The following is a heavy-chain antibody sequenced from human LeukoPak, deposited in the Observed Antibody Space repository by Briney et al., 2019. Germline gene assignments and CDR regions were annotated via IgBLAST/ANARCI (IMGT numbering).Heavy chain of an antibody. CDR3: ASYDSSSNPIFDY. J-gene: IGHJ4*02. V-gene: IGHV4-59*01. CDR1: GGSISSYY. D-gene: IGHD6-6*01. Sequence: KPSETLSLTCTVSGGSISSYYWSWIRQPPGKGLEWIGYIYYSGSTNYNPSLKSRVTISVDTSKNQFSLKLSSVTAADTAVYYCASYDSSSNPIFDYWGQGTLVTVSS. CDR2: IYYSGST.